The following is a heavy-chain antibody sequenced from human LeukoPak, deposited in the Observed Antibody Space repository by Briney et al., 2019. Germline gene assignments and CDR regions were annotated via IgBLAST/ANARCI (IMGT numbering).Heavy chain of an antibody. CDR3: ASDTTYYYGSGSYPYGMDV. V-gene: IGHV3-30-3*01. CDR2: ISYDGSNK. CDR1: GFTFSSYA. Sequence: PGRSLRLSCAASGFTFSSYAMHWVRQAPGKGLEWVAAISYDGSNKYYADSVKGRFTISRDNSKNTLYLQMNSLRAEDTAVYYCASDTTYYYGSGSYPYGMDVWGQGTTVTVSS. J-gene: IGHJ6*02. D-gene: IGHD3-10*01.